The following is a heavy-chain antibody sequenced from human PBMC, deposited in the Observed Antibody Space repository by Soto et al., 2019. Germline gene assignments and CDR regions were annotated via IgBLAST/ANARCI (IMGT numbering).Heavy chain of an antibody. CDR2: INAGNGNT. J-gene: IGHJ4*02. CDR1: GYTFTSYA. CDR3: AKGEVRGIIPSYFDY. D-gene: IGHD3-10*01. Sequence: ASVKVSCKASGYTFTSYAMHWVRQAPGQRLEWMGWINAGNGNTKYSQKLQGRVTITRDTSASTAYMELSSLRSEDTAVYYCAKGEVRGIIPSYFDYWGLGTLVTVSS. V-gene: IGHV1-3*01.